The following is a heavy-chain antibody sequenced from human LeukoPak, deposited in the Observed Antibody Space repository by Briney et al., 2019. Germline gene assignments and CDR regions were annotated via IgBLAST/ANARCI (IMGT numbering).Heavy chain of an antibody. CDR2: IRFDGSNK. D-gene: IGHD3-10*01. Sequence: PGGSLRLSCASSGFIFSNCGMQWVRQAPGKGLEWVTFIRFDGSNKFYADSVKGRFTISRDNPKNTLYLQMNSLRADDTAVYYCAKDFATTGRYPHGSASTWGQGTLVTVSS. J-gene: IGHJ4*02. CDR1: GFIFSNCG. V-gene: IGHV3-30*02. CDR3: AKDFATTGRYPHGSAST.